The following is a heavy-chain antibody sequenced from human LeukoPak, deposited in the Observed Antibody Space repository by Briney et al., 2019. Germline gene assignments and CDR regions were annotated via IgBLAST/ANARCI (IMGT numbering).Heavy chain of an antibody. V-gene: IGHV1-18*01. CDR2: ISPYNADT. CDR1: GYTFSDYS. J-gene: IGHJ5*02. CDR3: ARVTTVTRSPWSWGPKKIGREVNWFDP. D-gene: IGHD4-17*01. Sequence: GASVKVSCKASGYTFSDYSITWVRQAPGQGLEWMGWISPYNADTNYAQNFQGRVTMTTDRSTRTAYMELRNLRSDDTAVYYCARVTTVTRSPWSWGPKKIGREVNWFDPWGQGTLITVS.